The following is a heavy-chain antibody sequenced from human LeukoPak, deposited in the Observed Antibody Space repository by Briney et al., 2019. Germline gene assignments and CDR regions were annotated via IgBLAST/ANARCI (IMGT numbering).Heavy chain of an antibody. V-gene: IGHV3-33*01. CDR2: IWYDGSNK. CDR1: GFTFSSYG. CDR3: AGQDESSGGGGFDP. Sequence: GGSLRLSCAASGFTFSSYGMHWVRQAPGKGLEWVAVIWYDGSNKYYADSVKGRFTISRGNSKNTLYLQMNSLRAEDTAVYYCAGQDESSGGGGFDPWGQGTLVTVSS. J-gene: IGHJ5*02. D-gene: IGHD3-22*01.